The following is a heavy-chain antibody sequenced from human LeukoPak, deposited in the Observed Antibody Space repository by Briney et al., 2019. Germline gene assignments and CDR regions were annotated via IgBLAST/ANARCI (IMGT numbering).Heavy chain of an antibody. CDR2: IKQDGSEK. Sequence: PGGSLRLSCAASGLTFSSYWMSWVRQAPGKGLEWVANIKQDGSEKYYVDSVKGRFTISRDNAKNSLYLQMNSLRAEDTAVYYCARAGLLWFGPAGYYGMDVWGKGTTVTVSS. J-gene: IGHJ6*04. CDR1: GLTFSSYW. V-gene: IGHV3-7*03. D-gene: IGHD3-10*01. CDR3: ARAGLLWFGPAGYYGMDV.